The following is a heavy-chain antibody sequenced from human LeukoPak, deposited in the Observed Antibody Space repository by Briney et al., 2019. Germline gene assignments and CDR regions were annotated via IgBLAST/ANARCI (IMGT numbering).Heavy chain of an antibody. V-gene: IGHV4-34*01. J-gene: IGHJ4*02. CDR3: ARDSPDYGGYDC. CDR1: GGSFSGYY. Sequence: SETLSLTCAVYGGSFSGYYWSWIRQPPGKGLEWIGEINHSGSTNYNPSLKSRVTISIDKSKNQFSLKLSSVTAADTAVYYCARDSPDYGGYDCWGQGTLVTVSS. D-gene: IGHD4-23*01. CDR2: INHSGST.